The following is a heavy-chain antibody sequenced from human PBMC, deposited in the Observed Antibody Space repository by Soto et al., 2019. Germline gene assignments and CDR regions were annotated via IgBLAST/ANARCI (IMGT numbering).Heavy chain of an antibody. CDR2: IHPGWGA. V-gene: IGHV4-59*01. CDR3: ARDRGGDSSGYYLGAYYYGMDG. D-gene: IGHD3-22*01. Sequence: PSETLSLTCTISGGSISSYYWGWMRQPPGKGLEWIGYIHPGWGANYNPSLKSRVTIAVDTSKNQFSLELSSVTAADTAVYYCARDRGGDSSGYYLGAYYYGMDGWGQGTTVTVAS. CDR1: GGSISSYY. J-gene: IGHJ6*02.